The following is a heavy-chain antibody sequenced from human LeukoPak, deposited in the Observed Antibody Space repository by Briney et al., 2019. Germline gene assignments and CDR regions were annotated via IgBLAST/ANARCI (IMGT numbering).Heavy chain of an antibody. CDR1: GFTFSSYA. V-gene: IGHV3-23*01. CDR3: AKGPRVNSGYHPDY. D-gene: IGHD3-22*01. CDR2: ITGSDDAT. J-gene: IGHJ4*02. Sequence: GGSLRLSCAASGFTFSSYAMTWVRQAPGKGLEWVSTITGSDDATYYAGSVKGRFTISRDYSRNTVYLQLNSLRAEDLAMYYCAKGPRVNSGYHPDYWGQGTLVTVSS.